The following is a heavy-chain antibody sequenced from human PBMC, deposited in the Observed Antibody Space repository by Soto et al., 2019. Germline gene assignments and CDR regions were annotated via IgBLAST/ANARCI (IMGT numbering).Heavy chain of an antibody. V-gene: IGHV4-30-4*01. Sequence: SETLSLTCTVSGGSISSGDYYWSWIRQPPGKGLEWIGYIYYSGSTYYNPSLKSRVTISVDTSKNQFSLKLSSVTAADTAVYYCARANIKDIVVVPAAVDYWGQGTLVTV. J-gene: IGHJ4*02. CDR2: IYYSGST. CDR3: ARANIKDIVVVPAAVDY. D-gene: IGHD2-2*01. CDR1: GGSISSGDYY.